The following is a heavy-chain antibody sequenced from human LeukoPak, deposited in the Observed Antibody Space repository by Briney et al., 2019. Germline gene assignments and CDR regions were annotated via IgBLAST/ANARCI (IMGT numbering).Heavy chain of an antibody. CDR3: XKXXSHITMIVVVGYYFGY. CDR2: ISYDGSNE. Sequence: PGXSLRXSCAASGFTFSSYVMHWVRQAPGKGLEWVAVISYDGSNEYYADSVKGRFTISRDNSKNTLYLQMNSLRDEDRAVYYCXKXXSHITMIVVVGYYFGYWGQGTLVTVSS. V-gene: IGHV3-30*04. CDR1: GFTFSSYV. J-gene: IGHJ4*02. D-gene: IGHD3-22*01.